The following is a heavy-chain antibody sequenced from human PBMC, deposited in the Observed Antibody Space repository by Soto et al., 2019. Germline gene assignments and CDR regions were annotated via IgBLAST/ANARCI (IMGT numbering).Heavy chain of an antibody. CDR1: GFTFSSYA. J-gene: IGHJ4*02. CDR2: ISYDGSNK. V-gene: IGHV3-30-3*01. CDR3: ARDTGATFDY. D-gene: IGHD1-26*01. Sequence: ESGGGVVQPGRSLRLSCAASGFTFSSYAMHWVRQAPGKGLEWVAVISYDGSNKYYADSVKGRFTISRDNSKNTLYLQMNSLRAEDTAVYYCARDTGATFDYWGQGTLVTVSS.